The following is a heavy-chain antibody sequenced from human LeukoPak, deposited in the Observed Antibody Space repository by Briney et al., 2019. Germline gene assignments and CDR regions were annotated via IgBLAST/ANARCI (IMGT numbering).Heavy chain of an antibody. D-gene: IGHD5-12*01. CDR1: GFTFSNYA. J-gene: IGHJ4*02. V-gene: IGHV3-30-3*01. CDR2: ISYDGSNK. CDR3: ASGMVAKILGYFDY. Sequence: PGGSLRLSCVASGFTFSNYAMHWVRQAPGKGLEWVAVISYDGSNKYYADSVKGRFTISRDNSKNTLYLQMNSLRADDTAVYYCASGMVAKILGYFDYWGQGTLVTVSS.